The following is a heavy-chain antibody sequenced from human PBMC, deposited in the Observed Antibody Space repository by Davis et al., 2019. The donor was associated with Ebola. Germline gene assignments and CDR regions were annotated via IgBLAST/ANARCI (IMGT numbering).Heavy chain of an antibody. V-gene: IGHV4-39*01. CDR2: IYYSGST. J-gene: IGHJ4*02. CDR3: ARRSRKMAPDLY. CDR1: GASISANDYY. Sequence: SETLSLTCTVSGASISANDYYWGWIRQPPGKGLEWIGSIYYSGSTYYNPSLKSRVTISVDTSKNQFSLKLSSVTAADTAVYYCARRSRKMAPDLYWGQGTLVTVSS. D-gene: IGHD5-24*01.